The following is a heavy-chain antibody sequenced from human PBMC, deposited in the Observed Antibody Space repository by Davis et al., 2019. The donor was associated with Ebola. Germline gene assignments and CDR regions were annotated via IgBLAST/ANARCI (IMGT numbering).Heavy chain of an antibody. CDR1: GFTFSSYS. CDR2: IKTDGSYT. V-gene: IGHV3-74*01. CDR3: ARQHDPSTPAPGF. Sequence: GESLKISCAASGFTFSSYSMNWVRQAPGEGLEWVSRIKTDGSYTNYADSVKGRFAIFRDNAKNTLYLQMNSLRAEDTAVYYCARQHDPSTPAPGFWGQGTLVTVSS. J-gene: IGHJ4*02. D-gene: IGHD5/OR15-5a*01.